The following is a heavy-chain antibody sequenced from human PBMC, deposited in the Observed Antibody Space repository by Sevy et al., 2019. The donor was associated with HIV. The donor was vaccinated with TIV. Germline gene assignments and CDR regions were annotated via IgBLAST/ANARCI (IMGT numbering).Heavy chain of an antibody. CDR1: GFTISSYS. V-gene: IGHV3-30-3*01. Sequence: GGSLRLSCAASGFTISSYSMHWVRQAPGKGLEWVAVISYDGSNKYYADSVKGRFTISRDNSKNTLYLQMNSLRAEDTAVYYCARAIGYYYDSTAGGYWGQGTLVTVSS. D-gene: IGHD3-22*01. CDR3: ARAIGYYYDSTAGGY. J-gene: IGHJ4*02. CDR2: ISYDGSNK.